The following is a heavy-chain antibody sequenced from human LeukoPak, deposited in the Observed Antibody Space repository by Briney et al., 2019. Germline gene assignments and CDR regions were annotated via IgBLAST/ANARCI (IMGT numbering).Heavy chain of an antibody. D-gene: IGHD6-13*01. Sequence: SETLSLTCTVSGGSISSSSYYWGWIRQPPGKGLEWVGSIYYSGSTYYNPSLKSRVTISVDTSKNQFSLKLSSVPAAGTAAYYCARVGSSWYGWFDPRGQGTLVTVSS. J-gene: IGHJ5*02. CDR2: IYYSGST. V-gene: IGHV4-39*07. CDR3: ARVGSSWYGWFDP. CDR1: GGSISSSSYY.